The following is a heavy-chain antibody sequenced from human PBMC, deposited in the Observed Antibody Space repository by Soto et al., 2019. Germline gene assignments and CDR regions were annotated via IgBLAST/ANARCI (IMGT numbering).Heavy chain of an antibody. CDR3: ARTPLQLERHLQHFDY. D-gene: IGHD1-1*01. CDR2: IYYSGST. CDR1: GGSISSGGYY. J-gene: IGHJ4*02. V-gene: IGHV4-31*03. Sequence: SETLSLTCTVSGGSISSGGYYWSWIRQHPGKGLEWIGYIYYSGSTYYNPSLKSRVTISVDTSKNQFSLKLSSVTAADTAVYYCARTPLQLERHLQHFDYWGQGTLVTVSS.